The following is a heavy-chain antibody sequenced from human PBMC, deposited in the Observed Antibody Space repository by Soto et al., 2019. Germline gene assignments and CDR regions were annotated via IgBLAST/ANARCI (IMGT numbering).Heavy chain of an antibody. CDR1: GGPFSDYY. Sequence: QVQLQQWGAGLLKPSETLSLTCAVYGGPFSDYYWSWIRQPPGKGLEWIGEIHHSGITNFNPSLKRRVTISVDTSKNQFSLQLSSVTAADTAVYYCARVSSGVGPDYWGQGTLVTVSS. D-gene: IGHD1-26*01. J-gene: IGHJ4*02. CDR3: ARVSSGVGPDY. V-gene: IGHV4-34*01. CDR2: IHHSGIT.